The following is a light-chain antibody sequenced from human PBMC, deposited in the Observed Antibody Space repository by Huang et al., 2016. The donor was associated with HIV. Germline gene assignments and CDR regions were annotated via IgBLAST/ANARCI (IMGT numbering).Light chain of an antibody. CDR1: QGISSY. Sequence: IQLTQSPSSLSASVGDRVTVTCRASQGISSYLAWYQQRPGTAPKLLIYAASTLQSGVPSRLSGSGSGTDFTLTISSLQPEDFATYYCQQLSSYPLTFGGGTKVEIK. CDR3: QQLSSYPLT. CDR2: AAS. V-gene: IGKV1-9*01. J-gene: IGKJ4*01.